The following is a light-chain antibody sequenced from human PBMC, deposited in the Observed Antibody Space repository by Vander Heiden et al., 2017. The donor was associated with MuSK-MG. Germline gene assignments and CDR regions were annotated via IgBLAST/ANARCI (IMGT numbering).Light chain of an antibody. CDR1: SSNIGAGYD. Sequence: SVLTQPPSVSGAPGQTVTISCTGSSSNIGAGYDVHWYQQLPGTAPKLLIYGNSNRPSGVPDRFSGSKSGTSASLAITGLQAEDEADYYCQSYDSSLSGVFGTGTKVTVL. V-gene: IGLV1-40*01. J-gene: IGLJ1*01. CDR3: QSYDSSLSGV. CDR2: GNS.